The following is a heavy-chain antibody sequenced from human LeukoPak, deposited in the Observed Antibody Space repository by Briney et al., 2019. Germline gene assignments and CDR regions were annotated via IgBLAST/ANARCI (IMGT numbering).Heavy chain of an antibody. Sequence: GASVKVSCKVSGYTLTELSMHWVRQAPGKGLEWMGGSDPEDGETIYAQKFQGRVTMTEDTFTDTAYMELSSLRSEDTAVYYCASRSNYEWFDPWAQGTLVTVSS. CDR3: ASRSNYEWFDP. V-gene: IGHV1-24*01. J-gene: IGHJ5*02. D-gene: IGHD4-11*01. CDR2: SDPEDGET. CDR1: GYTLTELS.